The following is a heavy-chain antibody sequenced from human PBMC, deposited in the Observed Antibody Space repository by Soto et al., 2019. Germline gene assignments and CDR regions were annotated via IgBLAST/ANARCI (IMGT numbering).Heavy chain of an antibody. CDR2: INAGNGNT. CDR3: ARGGPPIDY. D-gene: IGHD3-10*01. J-gene: IGHJ4*02. V-gene: IGHV1-3*05. CDR1: GYTFSSYA. Sequence: QVQLVQSGAEEKKPGASVKVSCKASGYTFSSYAMHWVRQAPGQRLEWMGWINAGNGNTKYSQKFQGRVTITRDTSASTAYMEPSSVRSEDTAVYYCARGGPPIDYWGQGTLVTVSS.